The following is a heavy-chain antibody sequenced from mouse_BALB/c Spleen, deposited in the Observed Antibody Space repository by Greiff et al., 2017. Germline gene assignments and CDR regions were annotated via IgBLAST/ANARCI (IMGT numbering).Heavy chain of an antibody. Sequence: VKLMESGPSLVQPSQSLSITCTVSGFSLTSYGVHWVRQSPGKGLEWLGVIWRGGSTDYNAAFMSRLSITKDNSKSQVFFKMNSLQADDTAIYYCATNYYGSSWFAYWGQGTLVTVSA. CDR1: GFSLTSYG. CDR3: ATNYYGSSWFAY. J-gene: IGHJ3*01. V-gene: IGHV2-5-1*01. CDR2: IWRGGST. D-gene: IGHD1-1*01.